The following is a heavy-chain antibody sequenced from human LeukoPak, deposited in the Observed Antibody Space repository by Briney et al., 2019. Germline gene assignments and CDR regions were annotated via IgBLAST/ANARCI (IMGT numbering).Heavy chain of an antibody. J-gene: IGHJ4*02. CDR1: GYTFTGSY. V-gene: IGHV1-2*06. Sequence: GASVKVSCKASGYTFTGSYIHWVRQALGQGLEWMGRLSTNNGATNYAQKFQGRVTMTRDTSITTAYMELTRLTSDDTAVYYCARGGQLPGWGQGTLVTVSS. CDR2: LSTNNGAT. D-gene: IGHD4-23*01. CDR3: ARGGQLPG.